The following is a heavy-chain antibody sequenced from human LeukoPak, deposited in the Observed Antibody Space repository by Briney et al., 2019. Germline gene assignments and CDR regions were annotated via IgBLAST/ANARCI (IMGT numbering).Heavy chain of an antibody. D-gene: IGHD1-26*01. CDR3: ARVAGSHELDAFDI. CDR2: IYPGDSDT. V-gene: IGHV5-51*01. Sequence: GESLKISCKGSGYSFTSYWIAWVRQVPGKGLEWMGIIYPGDSDTRYSPSFQGQVTISVDKSFSTAYLQWSSLKASDTAMYYCARVAGSHELDAFDIWGQRTMVTVSS. J-gene: IGHJ3*02. CDR1: GYSFTSYW.